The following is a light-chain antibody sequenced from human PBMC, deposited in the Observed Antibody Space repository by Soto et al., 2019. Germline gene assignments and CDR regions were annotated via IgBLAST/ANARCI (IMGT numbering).Light chain of an antibody. J-gene: IGKJ1*01. Sequence: DIVRSQSPDTVSVSPQEGATLSCRVSQSIRSNLAWYQQRPGQAPRLLMYGASTRADGIPARFTGSGSGTEFTLTISSLQSEDFAVYYCQQYHIWPPWTCGQGTKVDIK. CDR2: GAS. V-gene: IGKV3-15*01. CDR3: QQYHIWPPWT. CDR1: QSIRSN.